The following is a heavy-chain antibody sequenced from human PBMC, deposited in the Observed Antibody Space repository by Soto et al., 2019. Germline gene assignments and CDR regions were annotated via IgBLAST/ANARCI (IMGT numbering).Heavy chain of an antibody. CDR1: GFTFGDYG. J-gene: IGHJ4*01. Sequence: EAQLVESGGGVVRPGGSLRLSCAASGFTFGDYGMTWVRQVPGKGLEWISGINWDGGSPGYADSVKGRFIISRDNAKKSLYLKMNSLRAEDTALYYCASSKNRYFDWLVEYWGQGSLVTVSS. V-gene: IGHV3-20*04. CDR3: ASSKNRYFDWLVEY. D-gene: IGHD3-9*01. CDR2: INWDGGSP.